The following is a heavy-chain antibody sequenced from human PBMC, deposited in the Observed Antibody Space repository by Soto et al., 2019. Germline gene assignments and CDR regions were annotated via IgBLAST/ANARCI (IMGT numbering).Heavy chain of an antibody. CDR2: ISAYNGNT. CDR3: ARDGVGYGDYDGWFDP. V-gene: IGHV1-18*01. J-gene: IGHJ5*02. D-gene: IGHD4-17*01. Sequence: GASVKVSRKASGYTFTSYGISWVRQAPGQGLEWMGWISAYNGNTNYAQKLQGRVTMTTDTSTSTAYMELRRLRSDDTAVYYCARDGVGYGDYDGWFDPWGQGTLVTSPQ. CDR1: GYTFTSYG.